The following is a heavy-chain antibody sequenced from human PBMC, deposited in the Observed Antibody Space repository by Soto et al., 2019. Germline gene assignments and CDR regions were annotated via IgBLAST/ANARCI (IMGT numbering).Heavy chain of an antibody. Sequence: GGSLRLSCAASGFTFSDYYMSWIRQAPGKGLEWVSYISSSGSTIYYADSVEGRFTISRDNAKNSLYLQMNSLRAEDTAVYYCARDEGLLSYYYYMDVWGKGTTVTVS. CDR2: ISSSGSTI. CDR3: ARDEGLLSYYYYMDV. CDR1: GFTFSDYY. V-gene: IGHV3-11*01. J-gene: IGHJ6*03. D-gene: IGHD2-15*01.